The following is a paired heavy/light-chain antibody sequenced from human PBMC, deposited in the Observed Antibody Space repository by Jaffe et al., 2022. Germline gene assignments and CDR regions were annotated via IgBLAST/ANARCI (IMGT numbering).Light chain of an antibody. CDR1: QSVSSN. J-gene: IGKJ2*01. V-gene: IGKV3-15*01. CDR2: GAS. CDR3: QQYNNWMYT. Sequence: EIVMTQSPATLSVSPGERATLSCRASQSVSSNLAWYQQKPGQAPRLLIYGASTRATGIPARFSGSGSGTEFTLTISSLQSEDFAVYYCQQYNNWMYTFGQGTKLEIK.
Heavy chain of an antibody. CDR1: GYTFTSYD. V-gene: IGHV1-8*01. D-gene: IGHD2-2*01. Sequence: QVQLVQSGAEVKKPGASVKVSCKASGYTFTSYDINWVRQATGQGLEWMGWMNPNSGNTGYAQKFQGRVTMTRNTSISTAYMELSSLRSEDTAVYYCARAGRAYCSSTSCYYYYYYMDVWGKGTTVTVSS. CDR2: MNPNSGNT. CDR3: ARAGRAYCSSTSCYYYYYYMDV. J-gene: IGHJ6*03.